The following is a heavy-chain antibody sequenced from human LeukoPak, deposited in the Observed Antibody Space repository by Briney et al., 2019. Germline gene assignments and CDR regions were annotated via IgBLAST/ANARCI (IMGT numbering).Heavy chain of an antibody. CDR1: GGSISSYY. CDR3: ARDQGSTPENWFDP. D-gene: IGHD1-14*01. CDR2: IYYSGST. Sequence: SETLSLTCTVSGGSISSYYWSWIRQPPGKGLEWIGYIYYSGSTNYNPSLKSRVTISVDTSKNQFSLKLSSVTAADTAVYYCARDQGSTPENWFDPWGQGTLVTVSS. V-gene: IGHV4-59*12. J-gene: IGHJ5*02.